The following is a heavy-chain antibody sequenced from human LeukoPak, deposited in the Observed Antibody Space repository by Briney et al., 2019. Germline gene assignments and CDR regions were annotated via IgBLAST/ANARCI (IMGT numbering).Heavy chain of an antibody. CDR3: ASDHSGWMGLGY. CDR1: NVSISSGSHY. CDR2: IYAGGRS. Sequence: SETLSLTCTVSNVSISSGSHYWNWIRQPAGKGLEWIGRIYAGGRSNYNPSLRSRVTISVDTSKNQFSLRLSSVTATDTGVYYCASDHSGWMGLGYWGQGTLVSVSS. J-gene: IGHJ4*02. D-gene: IGHD6-19*01. V-gene: IGHV4-61*02.